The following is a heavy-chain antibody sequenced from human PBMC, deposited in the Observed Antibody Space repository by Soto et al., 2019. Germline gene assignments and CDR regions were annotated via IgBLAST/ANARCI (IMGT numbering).Heavy chain of an antibody. J-gene: IGHJ6*02. CDR1: GVSVSSGIYY. CDR3: ARDEGGVITAAEGGFGMDV. V-gene: IGHV4-61*01. Sequence: SETLSLTCTVSGVSVSSGIYYWSWIRQRPGKGLEWIGYIYYSGRTNSNPSLKRRITLSLDTYKNQFSLKLSSARPADTGAYYCARDEGGVITAAEGGFGMDVWGQGTTVTVS. D-gene: IGHD6-13*01. CDR2: IYYSGRT.